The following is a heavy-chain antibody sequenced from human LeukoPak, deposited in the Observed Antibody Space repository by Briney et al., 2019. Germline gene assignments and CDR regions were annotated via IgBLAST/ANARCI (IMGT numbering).Heavy chain of an antibody. CDR2: TYYRSKWFN. Sequence: SQTLSLTCAISGDSVSSISATWTWIRQSPSRGLEWLGRTYYRSKWFNDYAESVKSRININPDTSKNQFSLQLNSVTPEDTAVYYCARGSSSNSWYFDYWGQGTLVTVSS. CDR1: GDSVSSISAT. J-gene: IGHJ4*02. V-gene: IGHV6-1*01. CDR3: ARGSSSNSWYFDY. D-gene: IGHD6-13*01.